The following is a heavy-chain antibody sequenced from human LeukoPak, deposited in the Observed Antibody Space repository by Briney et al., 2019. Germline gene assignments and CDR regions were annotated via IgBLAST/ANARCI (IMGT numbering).Heavy chain of an antibody. V-gene: IGHV1-18*01. J-gene: IGHJ6*03. CDR2: ISAYNGNT. Sequence: GASVKVSCKASGYTFTSNRISWVRQAPGQGLEWMGWISAYNGNTNYAQKLQGRVTMTTDTSTSTAYMELRSLRSDDTAVYYCASLVECLYMDVWGKGTTVTVSS. CDR1: GYTFTSNR. D-gene: IGHD2-15*01. CDR3: ASLVECLYMDV.